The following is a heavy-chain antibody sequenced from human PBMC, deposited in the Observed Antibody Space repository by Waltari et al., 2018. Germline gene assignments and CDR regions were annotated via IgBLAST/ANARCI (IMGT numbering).Heavy chain of an antibody. CDR1: GGTFNTYG. J-gene: IGHJ4*01. V-gene: IGHV1-69*01. D-gene: IGHD6-6*01. Sequence: QVQLVQSGAEVKKPGSSVKVSCKASGGTFNTYGTNWGRQAPGQGLEWMGGFISMFGEANYAHKFRGRVTITADEPTSTAYMELTSLTSEDTAVYYCARGVEYSTASWLDFWGSGTLVTVSS. CDR3: ARGVEYSTASWLDF. CDR2: FISMFGEA.